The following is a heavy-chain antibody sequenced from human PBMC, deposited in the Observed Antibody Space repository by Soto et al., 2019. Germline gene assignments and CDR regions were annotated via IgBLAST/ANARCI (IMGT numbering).Heavy chain of an antibody. V-gene: IGHV3-23*01. D-gene: IGHD2-21*02. CDR1: GFTFGNYG. Sequence: DVQLLESGGGLVQPGGSLRLSCAASGFTFGNYGINWVRQAPGKGLEWVSGISGGGGSTYYADSVKGRLTVSRDPSKNSVFLEMNTLRAEDTAVYYCAKGFIVVVTVLRPDDAFDVWGQGTLVTVFS. CDR3: AKGFIVVVTVLRPDDAFDV. CDR2: ISGGGGST. J-gene: IGHJ3*01.